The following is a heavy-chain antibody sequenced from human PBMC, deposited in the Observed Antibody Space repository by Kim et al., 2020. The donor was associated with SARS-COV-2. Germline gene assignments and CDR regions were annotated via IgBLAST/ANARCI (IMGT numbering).Heavy chain of an antibody. V-gene: IGHV3-7*03. D-gene: IGHD6-13*01. CDR3: ARVSSGSSSWYWFDA. J-gene: IGHJ5*02. Sequence: GSETGRFYTSRDNAKKPLYLQMNSLRAEDTAVYYCARVSSGSSSWYWFDAWGQGTLVTVSS.